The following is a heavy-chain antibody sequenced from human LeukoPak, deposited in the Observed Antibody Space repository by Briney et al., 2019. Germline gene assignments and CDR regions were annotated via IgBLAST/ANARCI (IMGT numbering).Heavy chain of an antibody. D-gene: IGHD3-10*01. CDR3: ASYGSGRYYFDY. CDR2: LYSGGNT. CDR1: GLTVSSNY. V-gene: IGHV3-53*01. Sequence: GGSLRLSCAASGLTVSSNYMSWVRQAPGKGLEWVSVLYSGGNTYYADSVKGRFFISRDNSKNTLYLQMNSLRAEDTAVYYCASYGSGRYYFDYWGQGTLVTVSS. J-gene: IGHJ4*02.